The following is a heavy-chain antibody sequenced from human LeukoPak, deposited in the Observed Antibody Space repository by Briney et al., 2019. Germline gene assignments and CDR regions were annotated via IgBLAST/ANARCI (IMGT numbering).Heavy chain of an antibody. Sequence: GGSLRLSCAASGFTFSSYSMNWVRQAPGKGLEWVSSISSSSSYIYYADSVKGRFTISRDNAKNSLYLQMNSLRAEDTAVYYCARDESGYSYYFDYWGQGTLSPSPQ. CDR1: GFTFSSYS. CDR2: ISSSSSYI. D-gene: IGHD3-3*01. J-gene: IGHJ4*02. V-gene: IGHV3-21*01. CDR3: ARDESGYSYYFDY.